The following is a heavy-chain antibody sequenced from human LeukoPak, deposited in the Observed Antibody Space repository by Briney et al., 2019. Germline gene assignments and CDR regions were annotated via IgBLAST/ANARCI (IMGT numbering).Heavy chain of an antibody. CDR3: ARAGSHRNSGYDY. Sequence: SVKVSCKASGGTFSSYAISWVRQAPGQGLEWMGGIIPIFGTANYAQKFQGRVTITTDESTSTAYMELSSLRSEDTAVYYCARAGSHRNSGYDYWGQGTLVTVSS. J-gene: IGHJ4*02. CDR2: IIPIFGTA. D-gene: IGHD5-12*01. V-gene: IGHV1-69*05. CDR1: GGTFSSYA.